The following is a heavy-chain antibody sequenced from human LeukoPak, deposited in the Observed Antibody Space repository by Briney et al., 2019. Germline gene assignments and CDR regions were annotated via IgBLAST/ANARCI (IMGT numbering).Heavy chain of an antibody. V-gene: IGHV3-30*02. CDR2: IRYDGSNK. D-gene: IGHD6-19*01. J-gene: IGHJ4*02. Sequence: GGSLRLSCAASGFTFSSFGMHWVRQAPGKGLEWVTFIRYDGSNKYHAESVKGRFTISRDSSKNTLYLQMNSLRAEDTGVYYCAKHQGDSIAVAGTMDYWGQGTLVTVSS. CDR3: AKHQGDSIAVAGTMDY. CDR1: GFTFSSFG.